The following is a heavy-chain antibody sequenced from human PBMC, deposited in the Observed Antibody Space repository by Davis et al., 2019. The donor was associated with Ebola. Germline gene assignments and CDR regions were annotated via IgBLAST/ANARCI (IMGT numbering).Heavy chain of an antibody. Sequence: GGSLRLSCKGSGYSFTSYWIGWVRQMPGKGLEWMGRIDPSDSYTNYSPSFQGHVTISTDKSISTAYLQWSSLKASDTAMYYCARREYSSSWYYFDYWGQGTLVTVSS. D-gene: IGHD6-13*01. V-gene: IGHV5-10-1*01. CDR3: ARREYSSSWYYFDY. CDR1: GYSFTSYW. J-gene: IGHJ4*02. CDR2: IDPSDSYT.